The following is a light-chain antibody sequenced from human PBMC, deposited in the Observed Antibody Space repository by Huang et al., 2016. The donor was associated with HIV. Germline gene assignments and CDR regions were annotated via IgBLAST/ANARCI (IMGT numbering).Light chain of an antibody. J-gene: IGKJ1*01. V-gene: IGKV3-20*01. Sequence: EIVLTQSPGTLSLSPGERATLSCRASQSVRRSYLAWYQQQPGQAPRLLSYGTSSRATGIPDRFSGSGSGTDFTLTVGRLEPEDLGVYYCQQYGSLSWTFGQGTKVEIK. CDR1: QSVRRSY. CDR3: QQYGSLSWT. CDR2: GTS.